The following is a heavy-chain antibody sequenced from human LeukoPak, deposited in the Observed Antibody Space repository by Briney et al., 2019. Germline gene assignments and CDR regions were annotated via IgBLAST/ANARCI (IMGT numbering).Heavy chain of an antibody. V-gene: IGHV3-7*01. CDR1: GFTFSSYA. CDR2: IKQDGSEK. J-gene: IGHJ6*03. CDR3: ARDDGDV. Sequence: PGGSLRLSCAASGFTFSSYAMSWVRQAPGKGLEWVANIKQDGSEKYYVDSVKGRFTISRDNAKNSLYLQMNSLRAEDTAIYYCARDDGDVWGIGTTVTVSS.